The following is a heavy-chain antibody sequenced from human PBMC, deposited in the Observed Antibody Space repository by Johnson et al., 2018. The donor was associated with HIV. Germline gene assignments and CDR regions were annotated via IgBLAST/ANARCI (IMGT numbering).Heavy chain of an antibody. Sequence: VQLVESGGGLVQPGKSLRLSCAASGLNFDDYAFHWVRQAPGKGLEWVSALSGSGGSTYYADSVKGRFTISRDNSKNTLYLRMNSLRAEDTAVYYCARYCSGGSCYSGVGAFDIWGQGTMVTVSS. D-gene: IGHD2-15*01. V-gene: IGHV3-23*04. CDR1: GLNFDDYA. CDR3: ARYCSGGSCYSGVGAFDI. CDR2: LSGSGGST. J-gene: IGHJ3*02.